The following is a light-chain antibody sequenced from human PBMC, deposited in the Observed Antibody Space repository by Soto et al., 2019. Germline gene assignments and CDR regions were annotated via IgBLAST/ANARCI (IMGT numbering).Light chain of an antibody. V-gene: IGLV2-8*01. CDR3: GAWDESLNGYV. CDR2: EVS. Sequence: QSVLTQPPSASGSPGQSVTISCTGTSSDVGAYHYVSWYQQHPGKAPTLIIYEVSQRPSGVPDRFSGSKSGNTASLTVSGLQADDEADYYCGAWDESLNGYVFGTGTKVTVL. J-gene: IGLJ1*01. CDR1: SSDVGAYHY.